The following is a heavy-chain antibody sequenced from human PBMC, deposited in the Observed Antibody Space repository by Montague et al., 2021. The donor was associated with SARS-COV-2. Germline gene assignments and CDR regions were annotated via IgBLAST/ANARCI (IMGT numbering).Heavy chain of an antibody. J-gene: IGHJ6*02. CDR2: INHSGST. D-gene: IGHD3-10*01. V-gene: IGHV4-34*01. Sequence: SETLSLTCAVYGGSFSGYYWSWIRQPPGKGLEWIGEINHSGSTNYNPSXXSRVTISVDTSKNQFSLKLGSVTAADTAVYYCARGRRILLWFGELLSGGDYYGMDVWGQGTTVTVSS. CDR3: ARGRRILLWFGELLSGGDYYGMDV. CDR1: GGSFSGYY.